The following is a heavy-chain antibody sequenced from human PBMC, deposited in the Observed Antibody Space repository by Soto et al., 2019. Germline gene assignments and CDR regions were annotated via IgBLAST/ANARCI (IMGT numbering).Heavy chain of an antibody. D-gene: IGHD2-15*01. V-gene: IGHV3-7*01. CDR1: GFTFSSYW. CDR3: ARAVVWGGMDV. Sequence: EVQLVASGGGLVQPGGSLRLSCAASGFTFSSYWMSWVRRAPGKGLEWVANIKQDGSEKYYVDSVKGRFTISRDNAKNSQYLQMNSLRVEDTAVYYCARAVVWGGMDVWGQGTTVTVSS. CDR2: IKQDGSEK. J-gene: IGHJ6*02.